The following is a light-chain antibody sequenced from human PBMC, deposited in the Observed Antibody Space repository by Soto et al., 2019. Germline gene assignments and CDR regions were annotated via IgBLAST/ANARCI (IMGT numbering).Light chain of an antibody. V-gene: IGKV3-15*01. CDR2: DTS. J-gene: IGKJ4*01. CDR3: QQYTSWPLT. Sequence: EIVVTQSPSTLSVSPGERATLSCRASQTVSRHLAWYQQKPGQAPRLLIYDTSTRATGIPARFSGSGSGTEFTLAISSLQSEDFVVDYCQQYTSWPLTFGGGTKVEIK. CDR1: QTVSRH.